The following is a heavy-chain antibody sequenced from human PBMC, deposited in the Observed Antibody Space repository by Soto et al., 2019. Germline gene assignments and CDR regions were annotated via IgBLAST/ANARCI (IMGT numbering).Heavy chain of an antibody. D-gene: IGHD2-8*01. CDR1: GGTFSSYA. CDR2: IIPIFGTA. V-gene: IGHV1-69*13. CDR3: ARDSLVYSTFKRLNWFDP. J-gene: IGHJ5*02. Sequence: ASVKVSWKASGGTFSSYAISWVRQAPGQGLEWMGGIIPIFGTANYAQKFQGRVTITADESTSTAYMELSSLRSEDTAVYYCARDSLVYSTFKRLNWFDPWGQGTLVTVSS.